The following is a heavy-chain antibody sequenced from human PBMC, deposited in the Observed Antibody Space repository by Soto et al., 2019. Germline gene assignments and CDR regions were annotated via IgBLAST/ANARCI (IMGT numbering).Heavy chain of an antibody. J-gene: IGHJ4*02. CDR2: IIPIFGTT. CDR1: GGTFSSYA. D-gene: IGHD2-15*01. CDR3: ATQDTGVAGH. V-gene: IGHV1-69*01. Sequence: QVQLVQSGAEVKKPGSSVKVSCKASGGTFSSYAISWVRQAPGQGLEWMGVIIPIFGTTNYAQKFQGRVTFTADESASTVYMELSSLKSEDTAVYYCATQDTGVAGHWGQGTLVTVSS.